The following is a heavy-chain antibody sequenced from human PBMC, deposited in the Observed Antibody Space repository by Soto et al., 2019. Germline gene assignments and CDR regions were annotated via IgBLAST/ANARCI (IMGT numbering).Heavy chain of an antibody. Sequence: SETLSLTCTVSGVSITNHYWTWIRQPPGKGLEWIGNIHYSGSTNYSPSPKSRVTISVDTSKNQFSLKLSSVTAADTAVYYCARERIIAVAGYDYWGQGTLVTVSS. V-gene: IGHV4-59*11. CDR1: GVSITNHY. D-gene: IGHD6-19*01. CDR2: IHYSGST. J-gene: IGHJ4*02. CDR3: ARERIIAVAGYDY.